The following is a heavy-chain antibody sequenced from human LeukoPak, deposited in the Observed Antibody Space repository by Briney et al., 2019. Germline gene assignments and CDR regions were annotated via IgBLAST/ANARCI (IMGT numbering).Heavy chain of an antibody. D-gene: IGHD2-2*02. CDR3: AKASVAIPQYCNS. Sequence: GGSLRLSCAASGFTFSSYSMNWVRQAPGKGLEWVSSISSSSSYIYYADSVKGRFTISRDNSKDTLFLQLNSPTAADTAMYFCAKASVAIPQYCNSWGQGTLVTVSS. CDR2: ISSSSSYI. V-gene: IGHV3-21*04. CDR1: GFTFSSYS. J-gene: IGHJ5*02.